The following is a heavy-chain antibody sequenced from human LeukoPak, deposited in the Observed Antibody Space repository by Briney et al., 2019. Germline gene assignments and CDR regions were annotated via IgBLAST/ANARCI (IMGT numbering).Heavy chain of an antibody. Sequence: QPGGSLRLSCAASGFTFSNYAMSWVRQAPGKGLEWVAAISYDGSNQYFVDSVKGRFTISRDNSRNTLYLQMNSLRPEDTALYYCARDSRSYSTGTEYWGQGTLVTVSS. D-gene: IGHD3-10*01. CDR2: ISYDGSNQ. J-gene: IGHJ4*02. CDR1: GFTFSNYA. V-gene: IGHV3-30*03. CDR3: ARDSRSYSTGTEY.